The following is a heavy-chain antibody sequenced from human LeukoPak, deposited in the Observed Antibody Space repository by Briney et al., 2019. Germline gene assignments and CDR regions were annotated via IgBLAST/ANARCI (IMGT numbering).Heavy chain of an antibody. Sequence: KASETLSLTCTVSGGSISSGDYYWSWIRQPPGKGLEWIGYIYYSGSTYYNPSLKSRVTISVDTSKNQSSLKLSSVTAADTAVYYCATSSGDTVTTDYYYGMDVWGQGTTVTVSS. D-gene: IGHD4-17*01. J-gene: IGHJ6*02. CDR2: IYYSGST. V-gene: IGHV4-30-4*01. CDR1: GGSISSGDYY. CDR3: ATSSGDTVTTDYYYGMDV.